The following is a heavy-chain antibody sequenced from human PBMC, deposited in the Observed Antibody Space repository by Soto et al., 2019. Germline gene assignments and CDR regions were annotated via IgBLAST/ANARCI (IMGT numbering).Heavy chain of an antibody. Sequence: PSETLSLTCTVSGGSISSGDYYWSWIRQPPGKGLEWIGYIYYSGSTYYNPSLKSRVTISVDTSKNQFSLKLSSVTAADTAVYYCARGPFKGSYDFWSGYLYGSLSLFDPWGQGTLVTVSS. J-gene: IGHJ5*02. V-gene: IGHV4-30-4*01. CDR2: IYYSGST. CDR1: GGSISSGDYY. CDR3: ARGPFKGSYDFWSGYLYGSLSLFDP. D-gene: IGHD3-3*01.